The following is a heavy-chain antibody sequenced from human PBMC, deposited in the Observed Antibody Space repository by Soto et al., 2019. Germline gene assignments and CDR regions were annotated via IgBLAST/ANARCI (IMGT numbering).Heavy chain of an antibody. J-gene: IGHJ4*02. Sequence: ETLSLTCTVSGGAIISDYWSWIRQPPGKGLEWIGYISYSGSTNYNPSLKSLATISVDTSKNQFSLKLSSVTAADTAVYYCARVLSGTSLFDYWGQGTLVTVSS. D-gene: IGHD1-26*01. CDR3: ARVLSGTSLFDY. CDR2: ISYSGST. V-gene: IGHV4-59*01. CDR1: GGAIISDY.